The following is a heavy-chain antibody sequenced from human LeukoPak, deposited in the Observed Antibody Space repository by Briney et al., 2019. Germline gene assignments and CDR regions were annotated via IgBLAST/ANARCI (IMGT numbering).Heavy chain of an antibody. CDR1: GFTFRDYA. J-gene: IGHJ4*02. D-gene: IGHD3-10*01. Sequence: GGSLRLSCAASGFTFRDYAMTWVRQAPGKGPEWVSTFSAGGNRTYYADSVKGRFIITRDNSKNTLYLQMNSLRAEDTAVYYCARVLSKIYIYGPFDYWGQGSLVTVSS. CDR2: FSAGGNRT. CDR3: ARVLSKIYIYGPFDY. V-gene: IGHV3-23*01.